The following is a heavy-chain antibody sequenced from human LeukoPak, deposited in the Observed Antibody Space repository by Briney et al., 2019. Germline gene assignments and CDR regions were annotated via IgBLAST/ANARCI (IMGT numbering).Heavy chain of an antibody. Sequence: SVNVSCKASGGTFSSYAISWVRQAPGQGLEWMGGIIPIFGTANYAQKFQGRVTITADESTSTDYMELSSLRSEDTAVYYCAREGTFIAAFDYWGQGTLVTVSS. CDR2: IIPIFGTA. D-gene: IGHD6-13*01. CDR1: GGTFSSYA. J-gene: IGHJ4*02. V-gene: IGHV1-69*13. CDR3: AREGTFIAAFDY.